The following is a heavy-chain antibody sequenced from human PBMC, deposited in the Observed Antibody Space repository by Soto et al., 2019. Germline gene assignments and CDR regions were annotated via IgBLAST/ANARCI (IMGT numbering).Heavy chain of an antibody. Sequence: QVQLVQSGAEVKKPGASVKVSCKASGYTFTSYAISWVRQAPGQGLEWMGWTSANNGKTNYAQKLQSRVTLTTDTSKSTAYMDLRSLRSDDTAVYYSARDAPPADYLSQGNLVTVAS. CDR3: ARDAPPADY. CDR1: GYTFTSYA. J-gene: IGHJ4*02. V-gene: IGHV1-18*01. CDR2: TSANNGKT.